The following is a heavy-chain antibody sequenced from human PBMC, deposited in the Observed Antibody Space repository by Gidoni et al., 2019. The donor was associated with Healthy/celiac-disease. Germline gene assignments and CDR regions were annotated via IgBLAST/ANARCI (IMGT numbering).Heavy chain of an antibody. CDR2: IIPSLGIA. D-gene: IGHD5-18*01. V-gene: IGHV1-69*08. Sequence: QVQLVQSGAEVKKPGSSVKVSCKASGGTFSRYTISWVRQAPGQGLEWLGRIIPSLGIANDAQKCQGRVTITADKSTSTAYMELSSLRSEETAVYYCAREEFVDTAMVTFRRGYYYGMDVWGQGTTVTVSS. CDR1: GGTFSRYT. CDR3: AREEFVDTAMVTFRRGYYYGMDV. J-gene: IGHJ6*02.